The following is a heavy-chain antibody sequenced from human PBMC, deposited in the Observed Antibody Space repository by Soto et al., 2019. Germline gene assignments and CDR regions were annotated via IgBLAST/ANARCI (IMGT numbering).Heavy chain of an antibody. CDR1: GFTFSSYS. V-gene: IGHV3-48*02. J-gene: IGHJ6*02. D-gene: IGHD3-3*01. CDR2: ISSSSSTI. CDR3: ARQGGFLEWSWNPFGMDV. Sequence: EVQLVESGGGLVQPGGSLRLSCAASGFTFSSYSMNWVRQAPGKGLEWVSYISSSSSTIYYADSVKGRFTISRDNAKNSLYLQMNSLRDEDTAVYYCARQGGFLEWSWNPFGMDVWGQGTTVTVSS.